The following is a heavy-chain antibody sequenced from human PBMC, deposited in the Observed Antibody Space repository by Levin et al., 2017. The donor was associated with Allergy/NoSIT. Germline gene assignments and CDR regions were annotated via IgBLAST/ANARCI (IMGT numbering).Heavy chain of an antibody. J-gene: IGHJ4*02. CDR1: GDSVNSYY. CDR2: IYYRGNT. CDR3: ATVRGGTGTWHVDD. D-gene: IGHD1-14*01. V-gene: IGHV4-59*02. Sequence: RSQTLSLTCTVSGDSVNSYYWILVRQPPGKGLEWIGYIYYRGNTNYNPSLKSRATISGDTSNNQFSLKLRSVTAADTAVYYCATVRGGTGTWHVDDWGQGALVTVSP.